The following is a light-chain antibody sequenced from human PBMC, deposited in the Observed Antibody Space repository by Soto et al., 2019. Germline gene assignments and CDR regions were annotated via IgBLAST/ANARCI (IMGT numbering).Light chain of an antibody. J-gene: IGKJ1*01. CDR1: QSISSW. CDR3: QQYNSYSWT. Sequence: DIQLTQSPSTLSASVGDRVTITWRASQSISSWLAWYQQKPGKAPKLLIYKASSLESGVPSRFSGSGSGTEFTLTISSLQPDDFATYYCQQYNSYSWTFGQGTKADIK. V-gene: IGKV1-5*03. CDR2: KAS.